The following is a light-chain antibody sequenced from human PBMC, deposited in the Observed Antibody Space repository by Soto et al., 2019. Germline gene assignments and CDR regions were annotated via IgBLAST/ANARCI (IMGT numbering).Light chain of an antibody. Sequence: QSALTQPPSASGSPGQSVTISCTGTSSDVGGYNYVSRYQQHPGKAPKLMIYEVSKRPSGVPDRFSGSKSGNTASLTVSGLQAEDEADYYCSSYAGSNNLNVFGTGTKLTVL. V-gene: IGLV2-8*01. J-gene: IGLJ1*01. CDR2: EVS. CDR3: SSYAGSNNLNV. CDR1: SSDVGGYNY.